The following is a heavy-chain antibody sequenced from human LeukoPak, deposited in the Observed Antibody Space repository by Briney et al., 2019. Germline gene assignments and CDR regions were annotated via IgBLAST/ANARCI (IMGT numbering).Heavy chain of an antibody. Sequence: SETLSLTCTVSGGSISRSYSYWTWIRQHPGKGLEWIGSIYHNGKTFYSPSLESRLTMSIDTSKNELSLKLSSVTAADTALYYCATGAEKGRFDYWGQGTLVPVSS. CDR3: ATGAEKGRFDY. J-gene: IGHJ4*02. CDR2: IYHNGKT. CDR1: GGSISRSYSY. V-gene: IGHV4-31*03.